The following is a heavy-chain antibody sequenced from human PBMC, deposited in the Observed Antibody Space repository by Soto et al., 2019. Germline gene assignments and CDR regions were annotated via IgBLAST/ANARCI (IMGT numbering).Heavy chain of an antibody. V-gene: IGHV1-58*01. CDR3: ARVFSSSWFYYFDS. D-gene: IGHD6-13*01. CDR2: IDVGSTNA. Sequence: SVKVSCKPSGFTFSSSAVHWVRQARGLRLQWIGWIDVGSTNANYAPMLQERVTISRDMSTSTASMELSSLRPEDTAVYFCARVFSSSWFYYFDSWGQGTLVTVSS. J-gene: IGHJ4*02. CDR1: GFTFSSSA.